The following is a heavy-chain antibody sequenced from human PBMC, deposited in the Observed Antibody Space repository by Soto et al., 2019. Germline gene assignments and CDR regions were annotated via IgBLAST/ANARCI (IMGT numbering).Heavy chain of an antibody. D-gene: IGHD6-13*01. J-gene: IGHJ6*02. CDR1: GGSISSGDYY. CDR3: ARGILRQQLFRARYYYYGMDV. CDR2: IYYSGST. V-gene: IGHV4-30-4*01. Sequence: SETLSLTCTVSGGSISSGDYYWSWIRQPPGKGLEWIGYIYYSGSTYYNPSLKSRVTISVDTSKNQFSLKLSSVTAADTAVYYCARGILRQQLFRARYYYYGMDVWGQGTTVTVSS.